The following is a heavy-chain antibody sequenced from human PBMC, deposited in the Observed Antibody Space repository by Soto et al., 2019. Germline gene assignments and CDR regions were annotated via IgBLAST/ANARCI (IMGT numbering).Heavy chain of an antibody. D-gene: IGHD3-22*01. Sequence: QIQLVQSGAEWRKPGASVKVSCKASGYSFSFYGINWVRQAPGPGLEWMGWINPSDGNRNFAQKFEDRVTMTTATSTNTVCRERRSLKADDTAIYYGARDRLRGYDSSGFDSWGQGTMVTVSS. CDR3: ARDRLRGYDSSGFDS. J-gene: IGHJ4*02. CDR2: INPSDGNR. CDR1: GYSFSFYG. V-gene: IGHV1-18*01.